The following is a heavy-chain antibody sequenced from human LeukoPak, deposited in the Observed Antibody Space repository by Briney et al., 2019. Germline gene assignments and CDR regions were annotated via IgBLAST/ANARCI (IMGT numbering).Heavy chain of an antibody. V-gene: IGHV4-59*06. D-gene: IGHD3-10*01. CDR1: GFTVSSNH. J-gene: IGHJ5*02. CDR3: APYYYGSGKGNWFDP. Sequence: GPLSLSCAASGFTVSSNHMSWVRQAPGKGLEWIGYIYYSGSTYYNPSLKSRVTISVDTSKNQFSLKLSSVTAADTAVYYCAPYYYGSGKGNWFDPWGQGTLVTVSS. CDR2: IYYSGST.